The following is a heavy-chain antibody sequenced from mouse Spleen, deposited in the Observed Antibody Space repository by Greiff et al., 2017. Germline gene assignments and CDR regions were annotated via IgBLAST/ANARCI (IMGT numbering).Heavy chain of an antibody. CDR1: GYTFTEYT. J-gene: IGHJ4*01. D-gene: IGHD1-1*01. CDR2: FYPGSGSI. V-gene: IGHV1-62-2*01. Sequence: VQLQQSGAELVKPGASVKLSCKASGYTFTEYTIHWVKQRSGQGLEWIGWFYPGSGSIKYNEKFKDKATLTADKSSSTVYMELSRLTSEDSAVYFCARHEEDYYGSYDYAMDYWGQGTSVTVSS. CDR3: ARHEEDYYGSYDYAMDY.